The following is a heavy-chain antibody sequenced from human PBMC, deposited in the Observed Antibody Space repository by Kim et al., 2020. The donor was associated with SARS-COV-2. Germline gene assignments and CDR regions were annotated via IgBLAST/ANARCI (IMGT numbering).Heavy chain of an antibody. J-gene: IGHJ3*02. V-gene: IGHV5-51*01. CDR3: ARGFRSGWYSRDAFDI. D-gene: IGHD6-19*01. CDR1: GYSFTSYW. Sequence: GESLKISCKGSGYSFTSYWIGWVRQMPGKGLEWMGIIYPGDSDTRYSPSFQGQVTISADKSISTAYLQWSSLKASDTAMYYCARGFRSGWYSRDAFDIWGQGTMVTVSS. CDR2: IYPGDSDT.